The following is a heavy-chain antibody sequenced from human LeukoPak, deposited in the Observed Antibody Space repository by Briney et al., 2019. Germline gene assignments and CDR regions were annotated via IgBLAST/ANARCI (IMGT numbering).Heavy chain of an antibody. CDR1: GLIFRNYA. V-gene: IGHV3-23*01. Sequence: GGSLRLSCTASGLIFRNYAMTWVRQAPRKGLEWVSTISGVGTESFYADSVKGRFTISRDNSKNTHYLQMSSLRAEDTAVYYCARETPAVAGAFDYWGQGTLVTVSS. D-gene: IGHD6-19*01. CDR2: ISGVGTES. J-gene: IGHJ4*02. CDR3: ARETPAVAGAFDY.